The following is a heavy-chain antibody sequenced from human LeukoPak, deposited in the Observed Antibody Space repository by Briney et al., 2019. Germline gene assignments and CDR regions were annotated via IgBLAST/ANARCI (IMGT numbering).Heavy chain of an antibody. CDR3: ARTGSEWLLLVDY. D-gene: IGHD3-22*01. V-gene: IGHV3-30-3*01. CDR1: GFTFSSYA. Sequence: AGGSLRLSCAAPGFTFSSYAMHWVRQAPGKGLEWVAVISYDGSNKYYADSVKGRFTISRDNSKNTLYLQMNSLRAEDTAVYYCARTGSEWLLLVDYWGQGTLVTVSS. CDR2: ISYDGSNK. J-gene: IGHJ4*02.